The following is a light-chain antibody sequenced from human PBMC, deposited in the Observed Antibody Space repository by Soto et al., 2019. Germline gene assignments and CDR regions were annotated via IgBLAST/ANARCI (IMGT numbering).Light chain of an antibody. CDR2: AAS. V-gene: IGKV1-39*01. CDR3: QQSYSNLCT. J-gene: IGKJ1*01. CDR1: QTVSRY. Sequence: DIQLTQSPSSLSASVGDRVTITCRSSQTVSRYLNWYQQKSGTAPKLLIYAASTLHTGVPSRFSGRGSGTDFTLTINNLQPEDFANYFCQQSYSNLCTFGEGTKVDIK.